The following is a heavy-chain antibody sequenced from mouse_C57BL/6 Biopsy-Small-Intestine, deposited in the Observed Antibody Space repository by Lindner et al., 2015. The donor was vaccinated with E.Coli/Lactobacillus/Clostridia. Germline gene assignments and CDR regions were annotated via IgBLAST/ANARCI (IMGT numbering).Heavy chain of an antibody. CDR2: IIPANGKT. CDR3: ARGDYPYWYFDV. V-gene: IGHV14-3*01. Sequence: VQLQESGAELVRPGASVKLSCTASGFNIKDDYMHWVKQRPEQGLEWIGRIIPANGKTKYAPNFQDKATLTADTSSNTAYIQLISLTSEDTAVYYCARGDYPYWYFDVWGAGTTVTVSS. D-gene: IGHD2-13*01. J-gene: IGHJ1*01. CDR1: GFNIKDDY.